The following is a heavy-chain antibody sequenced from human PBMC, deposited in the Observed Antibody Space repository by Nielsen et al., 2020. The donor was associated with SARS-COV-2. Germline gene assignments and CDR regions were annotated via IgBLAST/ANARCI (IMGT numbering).Heavy chain of an antibody. Sequence: GESLKISCAASGFNFNNYGLDWVRQAPGKGLEWVASISYEGSKKYYGDSLTGRFTVSRDTSKNTVYLQMNSLSVEDTAVYYCAKRRAVFMLTFGGEGAIDVWGQGTTVSVSS. J-gene: IGHJ6*02. D-gene: IGHD3-16*01. CDR2: ISYEGSKK. CDR1: GFNFNNYG. CDR3: AKRRAVFMLTFGGEGAIDV. V-gene: IGHV3-30*18.